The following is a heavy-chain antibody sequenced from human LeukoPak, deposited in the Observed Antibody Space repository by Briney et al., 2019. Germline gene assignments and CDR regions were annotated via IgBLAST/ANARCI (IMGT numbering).Heavy chain of an antibody. Sequence: GASVKVSCKASGYTFTGYYMHWVRQAPGQGLEWMGWINPNSGGTNYAQKFQGRVTMTRDTSISTAYMELSRLRSDDTAVYYCARDREDTAMVSYGMDVWGQGTTVTVSS. CDR3: ARDREDTAMVSYGMDV. D-gene: IGHD5-18*01. J-gene: IGHJ6*02. CDR2: INPNSGGT. CDR1: GYTFTGYY. V-gene: IGHV1-2*02.